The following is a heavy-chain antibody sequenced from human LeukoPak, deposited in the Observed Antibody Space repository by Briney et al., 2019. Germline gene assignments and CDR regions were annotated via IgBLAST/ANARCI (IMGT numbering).Heavy chain of an antibody. V-gene: IGHV4-38-2*01. Sequence: SETLSLTCAVSGYSISSGYYWGWIRQPPGKGLEWIGGIYHSGSTYYNPSLKSRVTISVDTSKNQFSLKLSSVTAADTAVYYCARGNYSGSGTPDYWGQGTLVTVSS. D-gene: IGHD3-10*01. J-gene: IGHJ4*02. CDR2: IYHSGST. CDR1: GYSISSGYY. CDR3: ARGNYSGSGTPDY.